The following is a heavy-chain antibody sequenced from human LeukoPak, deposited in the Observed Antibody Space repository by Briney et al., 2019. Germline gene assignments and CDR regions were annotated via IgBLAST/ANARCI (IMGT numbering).Heavy chain of an antibody. CDR1: GFTFSSYG. CDR2: IWYDGSNK. J-gene: IGHJ6*02. CDR3: ARALGGGYDVTYYYYGMDV. Sequence: GGSLRLSCAASGFTFSSYGMHWVRQAPGKGLEWVAVIWYDGSNKYYADSVKGRFTISRDNSKNTLYLQMNSLRAEDTAVYYCARALGGGYDVTYYYYGMDVWGQGTTVTVSS. D-gene: IGHD5-12*01. V-gene: IGHV3-33*01.